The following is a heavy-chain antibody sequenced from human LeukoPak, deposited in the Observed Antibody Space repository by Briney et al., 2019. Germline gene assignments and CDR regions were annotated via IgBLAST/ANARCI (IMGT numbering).Heavy chain of an antibody. Sequence: PSETLSLTCAVYGGSFSGYYWSWIRQPPGKGREWIGEINHSGSTNYNPSLKSRVTISVDTSKNQFSLKLSSVTAADTAVYYCARVTMVRGVISPFDYWGQGTLVTVSS. J-gene: IGHJ4*02. CDR1: GGSFSGYY. V-gene: IGHV4-34*01. CDR3: ARVTMVRGVISPFDY. CDR2: INHSGST. D-gene: IGHD3-10*01.